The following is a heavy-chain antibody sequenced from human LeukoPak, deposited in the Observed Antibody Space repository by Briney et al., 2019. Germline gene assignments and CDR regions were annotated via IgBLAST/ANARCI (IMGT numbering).Heavy chain of an antibody. CDR2: ISAYNGNT. CDR1: GYTFTSYD. D-gene: IGHD3-16*01. J-gene: IGHJ4*02. CDR3: ARDAPGELSFSY. Sequence: ASVKVSCKASGYTFTSYDINWVRQATGQGLEWMGWISAYNGNTKYAQKVQGRVMMTTDTSTSTAFMELRSLRSDDTALYYCARDAPGELSFSYWGQGTLVTVSS. V-gene: IGHV1-18*01.